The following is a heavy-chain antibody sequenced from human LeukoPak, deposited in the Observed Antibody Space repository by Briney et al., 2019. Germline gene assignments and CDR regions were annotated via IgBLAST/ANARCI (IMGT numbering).Heavy chain of an antibody. Sequence: TGGSLRLSCAASGFTFNTYAMSWVRQAPWERLQWVSGISDSGGNTYYADSVKGRFTISRDNAKNSLYLQMNSLRAEDTALYYCAKSITIFGVATRYYYYGMDVWGQGTTVTVSS. D-gene: IGHD3-3*01. CDR3: AKSITIFGVATRYYYYGMDV. J-gene: IGHJ6*02. CDR2: ISDSGGNT. CDR1: GFTFNTYA. V-gene: IGHV3-23*01.